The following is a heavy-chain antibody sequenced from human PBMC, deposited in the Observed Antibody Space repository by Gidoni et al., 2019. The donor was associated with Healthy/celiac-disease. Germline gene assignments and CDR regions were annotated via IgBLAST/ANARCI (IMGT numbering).Heavy chain of an antibody. CDR1: GGSFSGYY. Sequence: QVQLQQWGAGLLKPSETLSLTCAVYGGSFSGYYWSWIRQPPGKGLEWIGEINHSGSTNYNPSLKSRVTISVDTSKNQFSLKLSSVTAADTAVYYCAGGVDYDFWSGYYPFDYWGQGTLVTVSS. D-gene: IGHD3-3*01. CDR3: AGGVDYDFWSGYYPFDY. J-gene: IGHJ4*02. CDR2: INHSGST. V-gene: IGHV4-34*01.